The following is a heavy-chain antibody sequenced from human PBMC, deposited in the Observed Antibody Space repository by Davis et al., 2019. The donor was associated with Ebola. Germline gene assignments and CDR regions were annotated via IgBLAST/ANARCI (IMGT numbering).Heavy chain of an antibody. CDR3: AIANRGPVADTGDY. J-gene: IGHJ4*02. CDR2: INSDGSST. V-gene: IGHV3-74*01. Sequence: GESLKISCAASGFTFSSYWMHWVRQAPGKGLVWVSRINSDGSSTSYADSVKGRFTISRDNAKNTLYLQMNSLRAEDTAVYYCAIANRGPVADTGDYWGQGTLVTVSS. CDR1: GFTFSSYW. D-gene: IGHD6-19*01.